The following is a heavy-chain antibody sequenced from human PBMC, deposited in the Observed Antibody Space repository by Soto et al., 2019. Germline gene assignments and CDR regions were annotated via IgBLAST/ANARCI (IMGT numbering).Heavy chain of an antibody. CDR3: ARGPGSTVTRDWFDP. J-gene: IGHJ5*02. D-gene: IGHD4-17*01. Sequence: QVQLHESGPGLVKPSETLSLTCTVSGSSVNSGSYYWSWIRQPPGKGLEWIGYIYYSGSTKYNPSLKSRVIISVDTSKNQFSLKLSSVTAADTAVYYCARGPGSTVTRDWFDPWGQGTLVTVSS. CDR2: IYYSGST. V-gene: IGHV4-61*01. CDR1: GSSVNSGSYY.